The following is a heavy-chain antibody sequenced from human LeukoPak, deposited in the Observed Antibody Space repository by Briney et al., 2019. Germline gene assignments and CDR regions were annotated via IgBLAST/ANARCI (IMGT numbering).Heavy chain of an antibody. Sequence: GGSLRLSCAASGFTFSSYSMNWVRQAPGKGLEWVSSISSSSSYIYYADSVKGRFTISRDNAKNSLYLQMNSLRAEDTAVYYCARERYYYDSSGYRDGFDVWGQGTMVTVSS. D-gene: IGHD3-22*01. J-gene: IGHJ3*01. CDR1: GFTFSSYS. CDR3: ARERYYYDSSGYRDGFDV. V-gene: IGHV3-21*01. CDR2: ISSSSSYI.